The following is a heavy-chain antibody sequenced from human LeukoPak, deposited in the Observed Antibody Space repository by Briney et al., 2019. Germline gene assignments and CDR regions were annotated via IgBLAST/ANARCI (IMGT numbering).Heavy chain of an antibody. V-gene: IGHV3-21*01. Sequence: GGSLRLSCGASGFTFSSYSMNWVRQAPGKGLEWVSSISSSSSYIYYADSVKGRFTISRDNAKNSLYLQMNSLRAEDTAVYYCARVGSAAAGTRLFDYWGQGTLVTVSS. CDR2: ISSSSSYI. D-gene: IGHD6-13*01. J-gene: IGHJ4*02. CDR1: GFTFSSYS. CDR3: ARVGSAAAGTRLFDY.